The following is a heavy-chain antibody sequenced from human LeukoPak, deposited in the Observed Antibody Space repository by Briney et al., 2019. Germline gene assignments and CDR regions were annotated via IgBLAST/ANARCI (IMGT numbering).Heavy chain of an antibody. CDR3: AREWGELMTVTPRLDP. Sequence: SETLSLTCTVSGGSISSGGYYWRWIRQHPGKGLGWIGYIYYSGSTYYNPPLKSRVTISVDTSKNQFSLKLSSVTAADTAVYYCAREWGELMTVTPRLDPWGQGTLVTVSS. J-gene: IGHJ5*02. V-gene: IGHV4-31*03. CDR1: GGSISSGGYY. CDR2: IYYSGST. D-gene: IGHD4-17*01.